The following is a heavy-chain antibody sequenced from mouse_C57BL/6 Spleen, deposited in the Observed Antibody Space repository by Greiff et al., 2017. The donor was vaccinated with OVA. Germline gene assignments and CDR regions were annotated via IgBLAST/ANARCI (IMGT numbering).Heavy chain of an antibody. V-gene: IGHV1-85*01. CDR2: IYPRDGST. Sequence: QVQLQQSGPELVKPGASVKLSCKASRYTFTSYDINWVKQRPGQGLEWIGWIYPRDGSTKYNGKFKGKATLTVDTSSSTAYVELHSLTSEASAVYFCARTREDYDYDPYFDYWGQGTTLTVSS. CDR1: RYTFTSYD. J-gene: IGHJ2*01. D-gene: IGHD2-4*01. CDR3: ARTREDYDYDPYFDY.